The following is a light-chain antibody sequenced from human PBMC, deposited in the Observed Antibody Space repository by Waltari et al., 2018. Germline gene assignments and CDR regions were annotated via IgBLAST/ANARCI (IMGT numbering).Light chain of an antibody. CDR3: QQSYTAPFT. CDR1: QSISTS. J-gene: IGKJ3*01. CDR2: GAS. V-gene: IGKV1-39*01. Sequence: DLQMTQSPPSLSASVGDRLTITCRATQSISTSLNWYQHKAGKAPKLLIYGASTLERGVPSRFSGSGSGTDFTLTINSLRPEDFATYYCQQSYTAPFTFGPGTRVDLK.